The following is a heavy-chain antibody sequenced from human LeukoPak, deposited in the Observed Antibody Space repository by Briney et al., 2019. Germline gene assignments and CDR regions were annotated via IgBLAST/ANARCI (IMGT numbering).Heavy chain of an antibody. V-gene: IGHV1-8*01. CDR1: GYTFTSYD. D-gene: IGHD3-10*01. CDR2: MNPNSGNT. Sequence: ASVNVSCKASGYTFTSYDINWVRQATGQGLEWMGWMNPNSGNTGYAQKFQGRVTMTRNTSISTAYMELSSLRSEDTAVYYCARDPVGGQPPSYWGQGTLVTVSS. J-gene: IGHJ4*02. CDR3: ARDPVGGQPPSY.